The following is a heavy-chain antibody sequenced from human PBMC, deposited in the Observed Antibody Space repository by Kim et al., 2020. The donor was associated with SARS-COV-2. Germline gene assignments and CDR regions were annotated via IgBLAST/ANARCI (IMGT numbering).Heavy chain of an antibody. V-gene: IGHV3-15*01. D-gene: IGHD3-10*01. CDR1: GFTFSNAW. CDR3: TTSPIYYYGSGSYG. Sequence: GGSLRLSCAASGFTFSNAWMSWVRQAPGKGLEWVGRIKSKTDGGTTDYAAPVKGRFTISRDDSKNTLYLQMNSLKTEDTAVYYCTTSPIYYYGSGSYGWGQGTLVTVSS. CDR2: IKSKTDGGTT. J-gene: IGHJ4*02.